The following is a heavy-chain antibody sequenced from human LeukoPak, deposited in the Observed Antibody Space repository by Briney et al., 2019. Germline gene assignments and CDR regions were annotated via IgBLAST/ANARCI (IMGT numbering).Heavy chain of an antibody. CDR1: GGSFSSGSYY. V-gene: IGHV4-61*02. D-gene: IGHD1-1*01. CDR3: AREGTDGFDY. CDR2: IYPSGST. Sequence: PSETLSLTCSVSGGSFSSGSYYWSWIRQPAGKGLEWIGRIYPSGSTNYNPSLKSRVTISVDTSKNQFSLNLTSVTAADTAVYYCAREGTDGFDYWGQGALVTVSS. J-gene: IGHJ4*02.